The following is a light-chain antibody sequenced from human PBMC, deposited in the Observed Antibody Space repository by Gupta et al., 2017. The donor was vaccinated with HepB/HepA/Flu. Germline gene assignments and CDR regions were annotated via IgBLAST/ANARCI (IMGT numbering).Light chain of an antibody. Sequence: SYELTQPLSVSVALGQTARITCGGNNIGSKNVHWYQQKPGQASVLVIYRDSNRPSGIPERFSGSNAGNTATLTISRAQAGDEADYSCQVWDSSTVVFGGGTKLTVL. J-gene: IGLJ2*01. CDR3: QVWDSSTVV. CDR2: RDS. V-gene: IGLV3-9*01. CDR1: NIGSKN.